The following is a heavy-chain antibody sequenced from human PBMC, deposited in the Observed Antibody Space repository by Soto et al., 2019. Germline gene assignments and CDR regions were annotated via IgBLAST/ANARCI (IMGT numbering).Heavy chain of an antibody. D-gene: IGHD3-10*01. CDR1: GITFSNYG. CDR2: ISYDGSKK. J-gene: IGHJ6*02. CDR3: AQDLGPGDYYYYGMDV. Sequence: PGGSLRLSCAASGITFSNYGVHWVRQAPGKGLEWVAVISYDGSKKDYADSVKGRFTISRDNSKNTLHLEMNSLRAEDTAVYYCAQDLGPGDYYYYGMDVWGQGTTVTVSS. V-gene: IGHV3-30*18.